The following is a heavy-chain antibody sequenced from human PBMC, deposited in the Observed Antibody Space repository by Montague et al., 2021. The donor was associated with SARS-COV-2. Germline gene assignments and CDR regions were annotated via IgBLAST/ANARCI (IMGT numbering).Heavy chain of an antibody. Sequence: SETLSLTCSVSGGSTSNYYWTWIRQSPGKGLQWIGFIFYSGSTKFNPSLKIRVPMSLDTSKNHFSLRLSAVTAADTDSYYCARAQNICFIANCVNYFDLWGQGALVTVSS. J-gene: IGHJ4*02. V-gene: IGHV4-59*01. CDR3: ARAQNICFIANCVNYFDL. CDR2: IFYSGST. D-gene: IGHD2-15*01. CDR1: GGSTSNYY.